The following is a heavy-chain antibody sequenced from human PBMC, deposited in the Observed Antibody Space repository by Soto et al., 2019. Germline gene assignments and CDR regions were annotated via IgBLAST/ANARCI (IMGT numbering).Heavy chain of an antibody. V-gene: IGHV1-69*13. D-gene: IGHD3-16*01. CDR2: IIPIFGTT. Sequence: SVKVSCKASGGTFTNYAVSWVRQAPGQGLEWMGDIIPIFGTTNYAQKFQGRVTIAADEPTSTGYMELTNLRSEDTALYYCARVAYTSRATHWFDCWGPGTLVTVSS. J-gene: IGHJ5*01. CDR3: ARVAYTSRATHWFDC. CDR1: GGTFTNYA.